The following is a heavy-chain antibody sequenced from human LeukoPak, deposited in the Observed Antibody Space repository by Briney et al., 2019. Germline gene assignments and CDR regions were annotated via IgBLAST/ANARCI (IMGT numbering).Heavy chain of an antibody. V-gene: IGHV3-23*01. CDR3: ARATSSGYYYYAFDI. D-gene: IGHD3-22*01. CDR1: GFPFSTSG. Sequence: GGSLRLSCAASGFPFSTSGMSWVRQAPGKGLEWVSAISGSGGRTYYADSVKGRFTISRDNSKNTLYLQMNSLRAEDTAVYYCARATSSGYYYYAFDIWGQGTMVTVSS. J-gene: IGHJ3*02. CDR2: ISGSGGRT.